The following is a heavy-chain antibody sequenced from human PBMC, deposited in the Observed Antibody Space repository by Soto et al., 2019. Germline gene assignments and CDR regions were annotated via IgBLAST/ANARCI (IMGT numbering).Heavy chain of an antibody. CDR1: GDSVSSNSAA. CDR3: ARGSDFWSGSNFYYYYGMDV. J-gene: IGHJ6*02. V-gene: IGHV6-1*01. CDR2: TYYRSKWYN. D-gene: IGHD3-3*01. Sequence: TLSLTCAISGDSVSSNSAAWNWIRQSPSRGLEWLGRTYYRSKWYNDYAVSVKSRITINPDTSKNQFSLQLNSVTPEDTAVYYCARGSDFWSGSNFYYYYGMDVWGQGTTVTVSS.